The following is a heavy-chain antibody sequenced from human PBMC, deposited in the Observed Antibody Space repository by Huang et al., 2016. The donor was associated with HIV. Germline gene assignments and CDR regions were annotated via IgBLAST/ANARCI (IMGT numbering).Heavy chain of an antibody. CDR1: GFAFSNNA. CDR3: ASAPARALSYFDN. V-gene: IGHV3-30*04. Sequence: QVLLVESGGGVVQPGKSLRLSCTASGFAFSNNAMHWVRQGSGKGRELVAGVSFDGSQTYLADSVNDRVTISRDNSKSTLFLQMSSLRPDDTAVYYCASAPARALSYFDNWGQGTLVTVSS. D-gene: IGHD3-10*01. CDR2: VSFDGSQT. J-gene: IGHJ4*02.